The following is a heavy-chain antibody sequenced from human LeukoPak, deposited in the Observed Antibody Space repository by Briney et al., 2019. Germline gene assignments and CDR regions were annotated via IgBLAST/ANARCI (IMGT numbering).Heavy chain of an antibody. CDR3: ARDGRAGMVRRGGWFDP. V-gene: IGHV1-2*04. J-gene: IGHJ5*02. Sequence: ASVNVSCKASGYTFTGYYMHWVRQAPGQGLEWMGWINPNSGGTNYAQKFQGWVTMTRDTSISTAYMELSRLRSDDTAVYYCARDGRAGMVRRGGWFDPWGQGTLVTVSS. CDR1: GYTFTGYY. D-gene: IGHD3-10*01. CDR2: INPNSGGT.